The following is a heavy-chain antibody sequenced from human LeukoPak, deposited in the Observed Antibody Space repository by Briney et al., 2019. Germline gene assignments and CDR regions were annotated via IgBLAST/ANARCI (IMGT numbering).Heavy chain of an antibody. Sequence: GGSLRLSCAASGFTFNAYSMGWVRQAPGKGLEWVSSISSSSSYIYYADSVKGRFTISRDNAKNSLYLQMNSLRAEDTAVYYCARDWQYYYGSGSYPDYWGRGTLVTVSS. V-gene: IGHV3-21*01. J-gene: IGHJ4*02. CDR3: ARDWQYYYGSGSYPDY. D-gene: IGHD3-10*01. CDR1: GFTFNAYS. CDR2: ISSSSSYI.